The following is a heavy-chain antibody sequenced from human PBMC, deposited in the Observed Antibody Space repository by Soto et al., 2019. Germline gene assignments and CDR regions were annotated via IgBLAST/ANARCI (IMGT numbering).Heavy chain of an antibody. D-gene: IGHD2-21*02. Sequence: QVQLVQSGAEVKKPGSSVKVSCKASGGTFSSYAISWVRQAPGQGLEWMGGIIPIFGTANYAQKFHGRVTITADESTSTAYMELSSLRSEDTAVYYCARVVVVTSPYYYYGMDVWGQGTTVTVSS. CDR1: GGTFSSYA. J-gene: IGHJ6*02. V-gene: IGHV1-69*01. CDR2: IIPIFGTA. CDR3: ARVVVVTSPYYYYGMDV.